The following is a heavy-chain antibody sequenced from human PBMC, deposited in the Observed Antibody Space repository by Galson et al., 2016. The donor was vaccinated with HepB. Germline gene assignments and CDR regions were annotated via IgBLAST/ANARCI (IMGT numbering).Heavy chain of an antibody. J-gene: IGHJ4*02. V-gene: IGHV3-30*18. Sequence: SLRLSCAASGFPFSERGMHWVRQAPGKGLEWVAADSMDGRRKWYADSVKGRFTISRDNSNNVPFLQMSSLRADDTAFYFCAKSNEYCPPVGCSVDYWGQGTLVSVSS. CDR3: AKSNEYCPPVGCSVDY. CDR2: DSMDGRRK. CDR1: GFPFSERG. D-gene: IGHD2/OR15-2a*01.